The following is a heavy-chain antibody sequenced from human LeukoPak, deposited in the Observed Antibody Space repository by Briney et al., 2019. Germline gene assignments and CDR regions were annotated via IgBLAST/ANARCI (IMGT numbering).Heavy chain of an antibody. Sequence: SETLSLTCAVSGGSISSSNWWSWVRPPPGKGLEGMGENYHSGSTNYNPSLKSRVTISVDKSKNQFSLKLSSVTAADTAVYYCARVRMAAGTLHYFDYWGQGTLVTVSS. CDR3: ARVRMAAGTLHYFDY. V-gene: IGHV4-4*02. D-gene: IGHD6-13*01. J-gene: IGHJ4*02. CDR1: GGSISSSNW. CDR2: NYHSGST.